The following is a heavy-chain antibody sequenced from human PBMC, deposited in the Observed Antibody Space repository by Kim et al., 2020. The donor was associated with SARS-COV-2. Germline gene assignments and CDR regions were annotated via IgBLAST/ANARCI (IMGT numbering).Heavy chain of an antibody. Sequence: SVKVSCKASGGTFSSYAISWVRQAPGQGLEWMGRIIPILGIANYAQKFQGRVTITADKSTSTAYMELSSLRSEDTAVYYCARDYYDSSRDYWGQGTLVTVSS. D-gene: IGHD3-22*01. V-gene: IGHV1-69*04. CDR3: ARDYYDSSRDY. CDR2: IIPILGIA. CDR1: GGTFSSYA. J-gene: IGHJ4*02.